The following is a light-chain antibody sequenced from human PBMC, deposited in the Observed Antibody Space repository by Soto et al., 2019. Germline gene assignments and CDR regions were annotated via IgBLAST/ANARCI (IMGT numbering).Light chain of an antibody. CDR3: QQYGRSPLT. V-gene: IGKV3-20*01. CDR2: GAS. CDR1: QSVSSTY. Sequence: EIVLTQAPGTLSLSPGERVTLSCRASQSVSSTYLAWYQQKPGQAPRLLIYGASSRANDIPDRFSGSGSGTDFTLTISRLEPEDFAVYYCQQYGRSPLTFGGGTKVEIK. J-gene: IGKJ4*01.